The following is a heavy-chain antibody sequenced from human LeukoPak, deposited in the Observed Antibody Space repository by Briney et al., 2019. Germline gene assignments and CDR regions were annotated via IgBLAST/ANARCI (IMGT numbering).Heavy chain of an antibody. CDR3: ARAMDF. CDR2: IKEDGSEK. CDR1: GFSVSNYY. J-gene: IGHJ4*02. V-gene: IGHV3-7*03. Sequence: GGSLSLSCAASGFSVSNYYMSWVRQAPGKGLEWVANIKEDGSEKYYVDSVKGRFTISRDNARNSLYLQMNSLRVEDTAVYYCARAMDFWGQGTLVTVSS.